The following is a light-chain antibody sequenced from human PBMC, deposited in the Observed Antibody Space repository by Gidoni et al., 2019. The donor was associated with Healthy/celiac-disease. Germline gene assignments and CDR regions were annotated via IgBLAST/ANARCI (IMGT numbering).Light chain of an antibody. J-gene: IGKJ2*01. V-gene: IGKV1-5*01. CDR2: DAS. CDR3: QQYNSYSS. Sequence: DIQMTQSPSTLSASVGDRVTITCRASQSISSWLAWYQQKPGKAPKLLIYDASSLESGVPSRFSGSGSGTEFTLTISSLQPDDFATYYCQQYNSYSSFSQXTKLEIK. CDR1: QSISSW.